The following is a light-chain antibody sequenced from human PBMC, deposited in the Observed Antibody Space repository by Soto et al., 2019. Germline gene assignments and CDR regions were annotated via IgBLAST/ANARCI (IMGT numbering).Light chain of an antibody. J-gene: IGKJ5*01. Sequence: PGERANLSCRASENVRTKVAWYQQKPGQAPRLLIYGASNRATGIPDRFSGSGSGTDFTLTISSLEPEDFAVYYCQQRSNWPKVTFGQGTRLEIK. CDR1: ENVRTK. V-gene: IGKV3-11*01. CDR2: GAS. CDR3: QQRSNWPKVT.